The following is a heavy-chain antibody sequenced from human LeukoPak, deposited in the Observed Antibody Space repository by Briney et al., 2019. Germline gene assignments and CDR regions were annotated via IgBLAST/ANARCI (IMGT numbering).Heavy chain of an antibody. D-gene: IGHD2-21*02. V-gene: IGHV4-34*01. Sequence: SETLSLTCAVYGGSFSGYYWSWIRQPPGKGLEWIGEINHSGSTNYNPSLKSRVTISVDTSKNQFSLKLSSVTAADTAVYYCARVVVVTADIDYWGQGTLVTVSS. CDR2: INHSGST. CDR1: GGSFSGYY. J-gene: IGHJ4*02. CDR3: ARVVVVTADIDY.